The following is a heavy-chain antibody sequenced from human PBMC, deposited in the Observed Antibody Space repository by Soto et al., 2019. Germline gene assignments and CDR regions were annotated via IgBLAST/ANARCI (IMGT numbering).Heavy chain of an antibody. V-gene: IGHV1-18*04. J-gene: IGHJ2*01. Sequence: QVQLVQSGGEVREPGASVKVSCEASGYAFKNYAITWVRQAPGQGLEWMGWITGYNGNTNYAEGLQGRVTMTTDTSTNTAYMELWRLRSDDTAVYFCARGFSYGSYWFFDLWGRGTLVTVSS. D-gene: IGHD3-16*01. CDR1: GYAFKNYA. CDR2: ITGYNGNT. CDR3: ARGFSYGSYWFFDL.